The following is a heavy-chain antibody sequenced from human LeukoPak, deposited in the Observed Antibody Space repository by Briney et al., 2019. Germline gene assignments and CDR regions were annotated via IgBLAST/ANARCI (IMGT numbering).Heavy chain of an antibody. CDR1: GYSFTSYW. J-gene: IGHJ4*02. Sequence: GESLKISCKGSGYSFTSYWIGWVRQMPGKGLEWMGIIYPGDSDTRYSPSFQGQVTISADKSISTAYLQWSSLKVSDTAMYYCARALGVAATPYYFDYWGQGTLVTVSS. V-gene: IGHV5-51*01. D-gene: IGHD2-15*01. CDR2: IYPGDSDT. CDR3: ARALGVAATPYYFDY.